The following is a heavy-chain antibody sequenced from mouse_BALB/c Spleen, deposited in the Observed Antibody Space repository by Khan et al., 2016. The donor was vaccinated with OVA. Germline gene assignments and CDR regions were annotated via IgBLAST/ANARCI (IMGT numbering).Heavy chain of an antibody. J-gene: IGHJ2*01. CDR2: IDPPYGNS. Sequence: VQLQQSGAELVKSGATVKLSCTASGLNIKDTSMHWLKQWPEQGLEWIGMIDPPYGNSIYDPKFQGKAPITVETSSKAAYLQLISLTTEDTAVYYCARMARKWGQGTTLTVSS. CDR3: ARMARK. CDR1: GLNIKDTS. V-gene: IGHV14-3*02.